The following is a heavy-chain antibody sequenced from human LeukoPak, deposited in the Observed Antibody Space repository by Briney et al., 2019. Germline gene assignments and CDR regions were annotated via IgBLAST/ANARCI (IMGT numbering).Heavy chain of an antibody. D-gene: IGHD3-3*01. Sequence: GGSLRLSCAASGFSFSSYSMNWVRQSPGKGLEWVSSISSSSSYIYYADSVKGRFTISRDNTKNSMYLQMNSLRAEDTAVYYCARDFRFLEDYWGQGTLVTVSS. CDR3: ARDFRFLEDY. CDR2: ISSSSSYI. CDR1: GFSFSSYS. V-gene: IGHV3-21*01. J-gene: IGHJ4*02.